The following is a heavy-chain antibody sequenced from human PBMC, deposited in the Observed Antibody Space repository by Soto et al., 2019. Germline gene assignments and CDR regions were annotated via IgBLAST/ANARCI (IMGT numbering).Heavy chain of an antibody. CDR2: IKGDGSST. Sequence: GGSLRLSCAASGFTFSTYWMHWVRQAPGTGLEWVSRIKGDGSSTSYADSVKGRFTTSRDNAKNTLYLQMNSLGAEDTAVYWCARGIRNYYGVDVWGQGTTVTVSS. CDR3: ARGIRNYYGVDV. V-gene: IGHV3-74*01. J-gene: IGHJ6*02. CDR1: GFTFSTYW.